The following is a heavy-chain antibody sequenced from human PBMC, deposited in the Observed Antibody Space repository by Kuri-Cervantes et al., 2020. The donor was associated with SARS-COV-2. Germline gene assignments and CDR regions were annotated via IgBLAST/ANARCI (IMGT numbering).Heavy chain of an antibody. V-gene: IGHV4-38-2*02. CDR2: IYYSGST. J-gene: IGHJ4*02. CDR1: GYSISSGYY. Sequence: SETLSLTCTVSGYSISSGYYWGWIRQPPGKGLEWIGSIYYSGSTYYNPSLKSRVTISVDTSKNQFSLKLSFVTAADPAVYFCARATYGQLHYWGKGTLVTVSS. D-gene: IGHD2-2*01. CDR3: ARATYGQLHY.